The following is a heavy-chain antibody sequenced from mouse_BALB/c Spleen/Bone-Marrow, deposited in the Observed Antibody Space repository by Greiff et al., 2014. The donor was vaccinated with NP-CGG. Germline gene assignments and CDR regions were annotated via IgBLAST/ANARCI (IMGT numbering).Heavy chain of an antibody. CDR1: GYTFTGYW. V-gene: IGHV1-87*01. J-gene: IGHJ4*01. Sequence: QVQLKQSGAELARPGASVKLSCKASGYTFTGYWMQWIKQRPGQGLEWIGAIYPGDGDTRYTQKFKGKATLTADKSSSTAYMQLSSLASEDSAVYYCARGNYEGAMDYWGQGTSVTVSS. D-gene: IGHD2-4*01. CDR3: ARGNYEGAMDY. CDR2: IYPGDGDT.